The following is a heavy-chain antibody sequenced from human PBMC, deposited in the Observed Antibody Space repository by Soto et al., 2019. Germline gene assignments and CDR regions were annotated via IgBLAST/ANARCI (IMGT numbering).Heavy chain of an antibody. CDR3: ARDPSYGDYSYYGMDV. D-gene: IGHD4-17*01. Sequence: QVQLQESGPGLVKPSQTLSLKCTVSGGSISSGGYYWTWIRQRPGKGLEWIGSIYYSGKTYYSPSLKSRVTISVDTSKNHSSLRLTSVTAADTAVHYCARDPSYGDYSYYGMDVWGQGTTVTVSS. CDR2: IYYSGKT. V-gene: IGHV4-31*02. J-gene: IGHJ6*02. CDR1: GGSISSGGYY.